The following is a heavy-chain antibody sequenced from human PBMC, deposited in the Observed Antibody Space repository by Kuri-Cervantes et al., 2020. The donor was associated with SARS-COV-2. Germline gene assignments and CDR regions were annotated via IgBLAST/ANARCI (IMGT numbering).Heavy chain of an antibody. D-gene: IGHD2-15*01. CDR2: ISAYNGDT. CDR3: AGDGKRVYCSGGSSLNRRHYERYGYL. Sequence: GVSSVRTAPGQGLQWMGWISAYNGDTNYAQKFQGRVTLTTDTSTNIAYMELRSLRPDDTAVYYCAGDGKRVYCSGGSSLNRRHYERYGYLWGEGTLVTVSS. J-gene: IGHJ4*02. V-gene: IGHV1-18*01. CDR1: G.